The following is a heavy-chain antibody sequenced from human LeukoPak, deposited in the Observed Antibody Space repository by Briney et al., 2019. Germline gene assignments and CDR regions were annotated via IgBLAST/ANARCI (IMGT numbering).Heavy chain of an antibody. V-gene: IGHV3-48*03. CDR2: ISSSGSTI. CDR1: GLTLSRYE. J-gene: IGHJ4*02. CDR3: ARDGDFWSGYRSIDY. D-gene: IGHD3-3*01. Sequence: GGSLRLSCAATGLTLSRYEMKWVRQAPGKGLEWDSYISSSGSTIYYADSVKGRFTISRDNAMNSLYLQMNSLRAEDTAVYYCARDGDFWSGYRSIDYWGQGTLVTVSS.